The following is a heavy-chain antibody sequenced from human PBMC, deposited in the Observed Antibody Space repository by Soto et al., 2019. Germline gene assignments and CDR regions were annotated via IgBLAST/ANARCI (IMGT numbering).Heavy chain of an antibody. D-gene: IGHD6-19*01. J-gene: IGHJ4*02. CDR1: GFTFSTYN. Sequence: PGGSLRLSCAASGFTFSTYNMNWVRQAPGKGLEWVSAISGSGGSTYYADSVKGRFTISRDNSKNTLYLQMNSLRAEDTAVYYCAKDRDSSGWFDYWGQGTLVTVS. CDR2: ISGSGGST. CDR3: AKDRDSSGWFDY. V-gene: IGHV3-23*01.